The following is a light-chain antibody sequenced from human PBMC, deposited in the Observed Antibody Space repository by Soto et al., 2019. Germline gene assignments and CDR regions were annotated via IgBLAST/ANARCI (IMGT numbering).Light chain of an antibody. V-gene: IGKV1-9*01. CDR2: VAS. J-gene: IGKJ5*01. Sequence: DIQLTQYPSFLSASVGDRVTITCRASQGISSHLAWYQQQPGKAPKVLIYVASPLQSGVPSRFSGSGAGTEFTLSSSGRHPEDFTSYYCQQLNSYPLTCGQGTRLEIK. CDR3: QQLNSYPLT. CDR1: QGISSH.